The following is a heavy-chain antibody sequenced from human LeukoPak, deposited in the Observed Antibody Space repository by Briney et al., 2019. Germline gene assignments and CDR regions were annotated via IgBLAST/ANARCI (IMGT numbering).Heavy chain of an antibody. D-gene: IGHD6-6*01. J-gene: IGHJ4*02. CDR2: TYYTSKWYY. V-gene: IGHV6-1*01. CDR3: ARQAARRLDY. Sequence: SQTLSLTCAISGDRVSSNGAAWNWVRQSPSRGLEWLGRTYYTSKWYYDYAVSVKSRITINPDTSKNQFSLQLSSVTPEDTAVYYCARQAARRLDYWGQGSLVTVSS. CDR1: GDRVSSNGAA.